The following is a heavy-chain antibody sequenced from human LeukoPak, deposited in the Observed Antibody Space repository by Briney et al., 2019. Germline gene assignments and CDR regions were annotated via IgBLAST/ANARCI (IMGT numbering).Heavy chain of an antibody. J-gene: IGHJ6*02. V-gene: IGHV4-30-4*01. CDR1: GGSISSGDYY. Sequence: SETLSLTCTVSGGSISSGDYYWSWIRQPPGKGLEWIGYIYYSGSTYYNPSLKSRVAISVDTSKNQFSLKLSSVTAADTAVYYCARAHPSNYYYYGMDVWGQGTTVTVSS. CDR3: ARAHPSNYYYYGMDV. CDR2: IYYSGST. D-gene: IGHD2-2*01.